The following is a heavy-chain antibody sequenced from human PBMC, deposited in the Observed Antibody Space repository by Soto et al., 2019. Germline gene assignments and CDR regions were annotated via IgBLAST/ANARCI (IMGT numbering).Heavy chain of an antibody. D-gene: IGHD1-26*01. CDR3: AAGGGSYAHAAYFPH. V-gene: IGHV3-33*01. CDR2: IWYDGSNK. CDR1: GFTFSSYG. Sequence: QVQLVESGGGVVQPGRSLRLSCAASGFTFSSYGMHWVRQAPGKGLEWVAVIWYDGSNKYYADSVKGPFTKSRDNSKNTQSLQMNRLRAEDTAVYYCAAGGGSYAHAAYFPHWGQGTLVTVSS. J-gene: IGHJ1*01.